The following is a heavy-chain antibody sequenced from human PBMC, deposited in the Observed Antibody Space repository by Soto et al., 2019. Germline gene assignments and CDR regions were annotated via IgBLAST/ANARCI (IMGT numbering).Heavy chain of an antibody. Sequence: SETLSLTCTVSGGSISSYYWSWIRQPPGKGLEWIGYIYYSGSTNYNPSLKSRVTISVDTSKNQFSLKLSSVTAADTAVYYCARLTSPSSSWYDRWFDPWGQGTLVTVS. CDR3: ARLTSPSSSWYDRWFDP. D-gene: IGHD6-13*01. CDR2: IYYSGST. V-gene: IGHV4-59*08. J-gene: IGHJ5*02. CDR1: GGSISSYY.